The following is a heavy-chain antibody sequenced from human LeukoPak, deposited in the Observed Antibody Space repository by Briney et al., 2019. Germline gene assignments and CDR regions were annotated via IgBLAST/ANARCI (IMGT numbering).Heavy chain of an antibody. CDR3: ARSISRWLTNWFDP. D-gene: IGHD4-23*01. CDR2: INPNSGGT. J-gene: IGHJ5*02. Sequence: ASVKVSCKASGYTFTGYYMHWVRQAPGQGLEWMGWINPNSGGTNYAQKFQGRVTMTRDTSISTAYMELSRLRSDDTAVYYCARSISRWLTNWFDPWGQGTLVTVSS. V-gene: IGHV1-2*02. CDR1: GYTFTGYY.